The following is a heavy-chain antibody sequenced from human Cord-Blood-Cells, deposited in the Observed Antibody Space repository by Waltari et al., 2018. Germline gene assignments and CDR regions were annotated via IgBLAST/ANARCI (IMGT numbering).Heavy chain of an antibody. Sequence: QLQLQESGPGLVKPSETLSLTCTVSGGSISSSSYYWGWIRQPPGKGLGWIGSIYYSGSTYYNPSLTSRVTISVDTSKNQFSLKLSSVTAADTAVYYCARQGFKGSSSWPFDYWGQGTLVTVSS. CDR3: ARQGFKGSSSWPFDY. CDR2: IYYSGST. V-gene: IGHV4-39*01. J-gene: IGHJ4*02. CDR1: GGSISSSSYY. D-gene: IGHD6-13*01.